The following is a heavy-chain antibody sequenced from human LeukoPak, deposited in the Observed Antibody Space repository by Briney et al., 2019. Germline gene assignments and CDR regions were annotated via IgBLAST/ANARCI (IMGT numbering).Heavy chain of an antibody. D-gene: IGHD3-16*02. J-gene: IGHJ3*02. CDR2: IIPIFGTA. Sequence: ASVKVSCTASGGTFSSYAISWVRQAPGQGLEWMGGIIPIFGTANYAQKFQGRVTITADESTSTAYMELSSLRSEDTAVYYCASYDYVWESYRAYDAFDIWGQGTMVTVSS. CDR1: GGTFSSYA. V-gene: IGHV1-69*01. CDR3: ASYDYVWESYRAYDAFDI.